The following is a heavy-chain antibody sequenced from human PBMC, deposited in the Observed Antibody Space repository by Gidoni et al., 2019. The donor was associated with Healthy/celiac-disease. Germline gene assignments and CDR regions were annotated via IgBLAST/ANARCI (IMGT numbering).Heavy chain of an antibody. CDR1: GGSFSGYY. V-gene: IGHV4-34*01. CDR3: ARGRGYDSSGYYVDY. J-gene: IGHJ4*02. Sequence: QVQLQQWGAGLLKPSETLSLTCAVYGGSFSGYYWSWIRQPPGKGLEWIGEINHSGSTNYNPSLKSRVTISVDTSKNQFSLKLSSGTAADTAVYYCARGRGYDSSGYYVDYWGQGTLVTVSS. D-gene: IGHD3-22*01. CDR2: INHSGST.